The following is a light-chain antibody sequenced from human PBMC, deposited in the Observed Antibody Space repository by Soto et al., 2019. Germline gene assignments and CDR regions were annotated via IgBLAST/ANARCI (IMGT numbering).Light chain of an antibody. CDR2: GAS. CDR3: QQYGSSPPYT. CDR1: QSVSSSY. Sequence: EIVLTQSPGTLSLSPGERATLSCRASQSVSSSYVAWYQQKPGQAPRPLIYGASSRATGIPDRFSGSGSGTDFTLTISRLEPEDFAVYYCQQYGSSPPYTFGQGTKLEIK. J-gene: IGKJ2*01. V-gene: IGKV3-20*01.